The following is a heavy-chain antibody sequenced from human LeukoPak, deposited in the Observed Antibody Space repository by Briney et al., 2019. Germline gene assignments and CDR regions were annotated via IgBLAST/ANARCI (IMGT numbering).Heavy chain of an antibody. J-gene: IGHJ1*01. CDR2: VNTNSGNR. CDR3: ASTYYYDSSGYYFRY. D-gene: IGHD3-22*01. V-gene: IGHV1-8*01. CDR1: GYTITSYD. Sequence: GASVKVSCNASGYTITSYDSNWVRQATGQEREWMGSVNTNSGNRGYAQKCQGRVTMTRNTSISTDYMELSSLRSEDTAVYYCASTYYYDSSGYYFRYWGQGTLVTVSS.